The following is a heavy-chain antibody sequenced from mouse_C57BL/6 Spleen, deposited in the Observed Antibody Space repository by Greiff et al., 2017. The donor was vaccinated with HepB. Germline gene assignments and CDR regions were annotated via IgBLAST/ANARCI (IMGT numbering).Heavy chain of an antibody. CDR1: GYAFSSYW. J-gene: IGHJ4*01. CDR3: ARERMGLRRGAMDY. Sequence: QVQLQQSGAELVKPGASVKISCKASGYAFSSYWMNWVKQRPGKGLEWIGQIYPGDGDTNYNGKFKGKATLTADKSSSTAYMQLSSLTSEDSAVYFCARERMGLRRGAMDYWGQGTSVTVSS. D-gene: IGHD2-4*01. V-gene: IGHV1-80*01. CDR2: IYPGDGDT.